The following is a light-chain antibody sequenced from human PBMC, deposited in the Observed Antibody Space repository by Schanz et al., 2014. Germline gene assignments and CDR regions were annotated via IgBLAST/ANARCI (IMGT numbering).Light chain of an antibody. V-gene: IGLV2-14*03. CDR1: SSDVGVSNY. J-gene: IGLJ1*01. CDR3: SSYTSTSLPFV. CDR2: DAS. Sequence: QSALTQPASVSGSPGQSITISCTGTSSDVGVSNYVSWYQQHPGKAPKLMIYDASDRPSGVSNRFSGSKSGNTASLTISGLQAEDEAEYYCSSYTSTSLPFVFGTGAKLTVL.